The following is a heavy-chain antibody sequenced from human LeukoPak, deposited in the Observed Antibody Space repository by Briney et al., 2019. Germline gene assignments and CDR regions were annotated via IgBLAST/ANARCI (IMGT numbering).Heavy chain of an antibody. J-gene: IGHJ4*02. CDR1: GFTFSNAW. CDR2: IKSKTDSGTA. D-gene: IGHD6-13*01. CDR3: TKLILAAADTGDY. V-gene: IGHV3-15*01. Sequence: PGGSLRLSCAASGFTFSNAWMSWVRQAPGKGLEWVGRIKSKTDSGTADYAAPVKGRFTISRDDSKNTLYLQMNSLKTEDTAAYYCTKLILAAADTGDYWGQGTLVTVSS.